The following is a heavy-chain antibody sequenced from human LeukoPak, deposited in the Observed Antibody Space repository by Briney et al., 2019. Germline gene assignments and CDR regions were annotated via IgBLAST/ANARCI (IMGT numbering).Heavy chain of an antibody. CDR2: MNPNSGNT. J-gene: IGHJ6*03. D-gene: IGHD6-13*01. CDR1: GYTFTSYD. CDR3: ARGGYSSSWYSYYYYYMDV. Sequence: GASVKVSCKASGYTFTSYDINWVRQATGQGLEWMGWMNPNSGNTGYAQKFQGRVTITRNTFISTAYMELSSLRSEDTAVYYCARGGYSSSWYSYYYYYMDVWGKGTTVTVSS. V-gene: IGHV1-8*03.